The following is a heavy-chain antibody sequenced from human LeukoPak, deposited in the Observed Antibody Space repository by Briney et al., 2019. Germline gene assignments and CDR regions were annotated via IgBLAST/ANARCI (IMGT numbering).Heavy chain of an antibody. Sequence: GGSLRLSCAASGFTFSSYDMHWVRQATGKGLEWVSAIGTAGDTYYPGSVKGRFTISRENAKNSLYLQMNSLRAGDTAVYYCASGSMATMSLNWGQGTLVTVSS. CDR3: ASGSMATMSLN. J-gene: IGHJ4*02. V-gene: IGHV3-13*01. CDR1: GFTFSSYD. CDR2: IGTAGDT. D-gene: IGHD5-24*01.